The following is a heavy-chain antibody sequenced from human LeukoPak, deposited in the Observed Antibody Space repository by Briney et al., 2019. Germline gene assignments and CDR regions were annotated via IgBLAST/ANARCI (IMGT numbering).Heavy chain of an antibody. V-gene: IGHV3-48*03. CDR2: ISSSSKTI. Sequence: PGRSLRLSCAASGFTFSSYEMNWVRQAPGKGLEWVSYISSSSKTIYYADSVKGRFTISRDNAKNSVYLQVNSLRAEDTAIYYCARDRPGTAALDYWGQGTLVTVSS. CDR3: ARDRPGTAALDY. D-gene: IGHD6-13*01. CDR1: GFTFSSYE. J-gene: IGHJ4*02.